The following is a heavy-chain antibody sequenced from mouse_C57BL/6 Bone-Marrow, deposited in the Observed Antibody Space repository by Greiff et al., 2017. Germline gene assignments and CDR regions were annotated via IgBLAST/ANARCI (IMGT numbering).Heavy chain of an antibody. CDR2: SRNKANDYTT. CDR3: ARDNCDSSSCAIDY. D-gene: IGHD1-1*01. Sequence: EVKLVESGGGLVQSGRSLRLSCATSGFTFSDFYMEWVRQAPGKGLEWIAASRNKANDYTTEYSASVKGRFIVSRDTSQSILYLQMTDLSAEDTASYDCARDNCDSSSCAIDYWGQGTTVTVSS. V-gene: IGHV7-1*01. CDR1: GFTFSDFY. J-gene: IGHJ4*01.